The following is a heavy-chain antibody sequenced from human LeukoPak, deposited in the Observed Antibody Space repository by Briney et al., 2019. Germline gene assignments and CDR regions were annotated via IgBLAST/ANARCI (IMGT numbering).Heavy chain of an antibody. J-gene: IGHJ6*02. D-gene: IGHD4-11*01. CDR3: ARRPYSKYDFYYGMDV. CDR2: IYSGGST. Sequence: GGSLRLSCAAPGFTVSTNYMNWVRQAPGKGLEWVSMIYSGGSTSYADSVKGRFTISRDNSKNTLYLQMNSLRAEDTAVYYCARRPYSKYDFYYGMDVWGQGTTVTVSS. V-gene: IGHV3-66*01. CDR1: GFTVSTNY.